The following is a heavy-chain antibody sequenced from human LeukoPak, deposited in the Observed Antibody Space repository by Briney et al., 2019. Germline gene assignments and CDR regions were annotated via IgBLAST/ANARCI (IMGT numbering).Heavy chain of an antibody. CDR2: IVVCRGNT. D-gene: IGHD1-14*01. CDR3: AADFGVTHFDC. V-gene: IGHV1-58*02. J-gene: IGHJ4*02. CDR1: GFTFTSSA. Sequence: GPSVNVSCKASGFTFTSSAMQWVRQARGQRLEWIGWIVVCRGNTNYAQKFQERVTITRDMSTSTAYMELSRLRSEDTAVYYCAADFGVTHFDCWGQGTLVTVSS.